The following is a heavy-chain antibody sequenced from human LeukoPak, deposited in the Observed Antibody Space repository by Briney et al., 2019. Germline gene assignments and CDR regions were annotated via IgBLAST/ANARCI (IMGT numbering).Heavy chain of an antibody. Sequence: SETLSLTCTVSGGSLSSYYWSWIRQPPGKGLEWIGYIYYSGSTNYNPSLKSRVTISVDTSKNQFSLKLGSVTAADTAVYYCARRVQGYFDYWGQGTLVTVSS. CDR1: GGSLSSYY. CDR3: ARRVQGYFDY. CDR2: IYYSGST. J-gene: IGHJ4*02. V-gene: IGHV4-59*08. D-gene: IGHD1-1*01.